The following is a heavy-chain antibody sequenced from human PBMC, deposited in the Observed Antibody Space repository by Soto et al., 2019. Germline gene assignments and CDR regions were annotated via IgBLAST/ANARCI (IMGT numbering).Heavy chain of an antibody. Sequence: QITLKESGPTLVKPTQTLTLTCTFSGFSLSTSGVGVGWIRQPPGKALEWLALIYWDDDKRYSPSLKSRLTITKDTSKNQVVLTMTNMDPVDTATYYCAHRRLGYSYGTGLNWFAPWGQGTLVTVSS. D-gene: IGHD5-18*01. CDR2: IYWDDDK. V-gene: IGHV2-5*02. CDR1: GFSLSTSGVG. CDR3: AHRRLGYSYGTGLNWFAP. J-gene: IGHJ5*02.